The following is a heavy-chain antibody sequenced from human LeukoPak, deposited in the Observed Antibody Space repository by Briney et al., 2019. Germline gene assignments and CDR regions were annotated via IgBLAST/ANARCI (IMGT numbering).Heavy chain of an antibody. CDR1: GFTFSSYS. D-gene: IGHD3-22*01. J-gene: IGHJ4*02. V-gene: IGHV3-21*04. Sequence: GGSLRLSCAASGFTFSSYSMNWVRQAPGKGLEWVSSISSSSSYIYYADSVKGRFTISRDNSKNTLYLQMNSLRAEDTAVYYCAKDRYYGSKSPIDYWGQGTLVTVSS. CDR3: AKDRYYGSKSPIDY. CDR2: ISSSSSYI.